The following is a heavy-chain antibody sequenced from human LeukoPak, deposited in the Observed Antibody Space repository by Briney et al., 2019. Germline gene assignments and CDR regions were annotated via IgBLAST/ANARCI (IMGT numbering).Heavy chain of an antibody. D-gene: IGHD2-2*01. CDR1: GFTFSSYG. CDR3: ARDMDCSSTSCYAHSYLDV. J-gene: IGHJ6*04. V-gene: IGHV3-23*01. Sequence: GGSLRLSCAASGFTFSSYGMSWVRQAPGKGLEWVSAISGSGGSTYHADSVKGRFTISRDNSKNTLYLQMNSLRAEDTAVYYCARDMDCSSTSCYAHSYLDVWGKGTTVTVSS. CDR2: ISGSGGST.